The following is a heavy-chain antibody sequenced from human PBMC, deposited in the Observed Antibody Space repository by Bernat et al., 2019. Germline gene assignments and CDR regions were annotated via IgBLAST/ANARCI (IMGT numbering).Heavy chain of an antibody. CDR3: ARDSDWGTSFDY. CDR2: TSRSSS. V-gene: IGHV3-21*01. CDR1: GFTFSSYR. J-gene: IGHJ4*02. Sequence: EVQLVESGGGLVKRGGSLRLSCAASGFTFSSYRMNWVRQTPGKGLEWVSSTSRSSSYYADSVKGRFTISRDDAKNSLYLQMNSLRAEDTAVYYCARDSDWGTSFDYWGQGTLVIVSS. D-gene: IGHD3-16*01.